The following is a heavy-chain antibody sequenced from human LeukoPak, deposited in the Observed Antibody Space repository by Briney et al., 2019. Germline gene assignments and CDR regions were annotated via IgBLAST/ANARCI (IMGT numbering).Heavy chain of an antibody. CDR1: GFTFDDYA. V-gene: IGHV3-9*01. J-gene: IGHJ6*02. Sequence: PGGSLRLSCAASGFTFDDYAMHWVRQAPGKGLEWVSGISWNGGSIDYADSVKGRLTISRDNSKNTLYLQMNSLRAEDTAVYYCARQVQPYGMDVWGQGTTVTVS. CDR2: ISWNGGSI. D-gene: IGHD1-1*01. CDR3: ARQVQPYGMDV.